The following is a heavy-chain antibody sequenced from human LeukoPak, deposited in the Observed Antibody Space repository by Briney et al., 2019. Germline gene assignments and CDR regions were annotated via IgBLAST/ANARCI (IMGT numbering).Heavy chain of an antibody. J-gene: IGHJ4*02. CDR3: ARLSGSFLDY. CDR2: IQFDGSNK. CDR1: KFTFSNYG. D-gene: IGHD1-26*01. V-gene: IGHV3-30*02. Sequence: PGGSLRLSCTASKFTFSNYGMHWVRQAPGKGLEWVAFIQFDGSNKNYTDSVKGRFTISRDNSKNTLYLQMNSLRAEDTAMYYCARLSGSFLDYWGQGTLVTVSS.